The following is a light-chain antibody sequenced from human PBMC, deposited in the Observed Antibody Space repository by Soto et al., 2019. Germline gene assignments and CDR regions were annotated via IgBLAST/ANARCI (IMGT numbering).Light chain of an antibody. CDR1: QSIRNF. CDR3: QQRYNWPWT. Sequence: EIVLTQAPGTLSLSPGERATLSGRASQSIRNFLAWYHQKPGQAPTLLIYDASNRATGIPPRFSGSGSGTDFTLAISGLEPEDLAVYYCQQRYNWPWTFGQGTKVDTK. V-gene: IGKV3-11*01. J-gene: IGKJ1*01. CDR2: DAS.